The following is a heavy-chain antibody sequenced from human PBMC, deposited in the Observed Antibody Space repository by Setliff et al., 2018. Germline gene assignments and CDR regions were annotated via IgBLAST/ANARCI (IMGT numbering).Heavy chain of an antibody. J-gene: IGHJ3*02. CDR3: TRFGRDDIGI. V-gene: IGHV3-20*03. Sequence: NWVRQAPGKGLEWVPTINWDGKTTAYADSVKGRFTISRDNANRFLYLHMNSLRADDTALYYCTRFGRDDIGIWGQGTMVTVSS. CDR2: INWDGKTT. D-gene: IGHD5-12*01.